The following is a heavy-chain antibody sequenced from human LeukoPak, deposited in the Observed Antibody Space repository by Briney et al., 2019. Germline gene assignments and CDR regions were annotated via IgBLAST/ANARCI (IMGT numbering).Heavy chain of an antibody. V-gene: IGHV1-18*01. CDR2: ISAYNGNT. CDR1: GYTFTSYG. D-gene: IGHD2-2*01. J-gene: IGHJ4*02. CDR3: ARGTYCSSTSCYLFDY. Sequence: ASVKVSCKASGYTFTSYGISWVRQAPGQGLEWMGWISAYNGNTNYAQKLQGRVTMTTDTSTSTAYMELRSLRSDDTAVYYCARGTYCSSTSCYLFDYWGQGTLVTVSS.